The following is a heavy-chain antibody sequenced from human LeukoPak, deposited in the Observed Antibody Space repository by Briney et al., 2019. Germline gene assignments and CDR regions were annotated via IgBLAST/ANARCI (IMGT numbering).Heavy chain of an antibody. CDR2: IYTSGST. CDR3: ARGSKELRFLEWLSWYFDL. V-gene: IGHV4-4*07. Sequence: SETLSLTCTVSGGSISSYYWSWIRQPAGKGLEWIGRIYTSGSTNYNPSLKSRVTMSVDTSKNQFSPKLSSVTAADTAVYYCARGSKELRFLEWLSWYFDLWGRGTLVTVSS. CDR1: GGSISSYY. J-gene: IGHJ2*01. D-gene: IGHD3-3*01.